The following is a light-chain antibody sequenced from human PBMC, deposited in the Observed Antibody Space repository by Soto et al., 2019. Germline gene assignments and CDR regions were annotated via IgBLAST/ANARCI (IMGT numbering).Light chain of an antibody. J-gene: IGLJ1*01. CDR2: VVS. CDR1: SSDVGAYDY. CDR3: SLYTSSDTPYV. Sequence: QSVLTQPASVSGSPGQSITISCTGTSSDVGAYDYVSWFQQHPDKAPKLIISVVSNRPSGVSNRFSGSKSGNTASLTISGLQAEDEADYYCSLYTSSDTPYVFGTGTKSPS. V-gene: IGLV2-14*01.